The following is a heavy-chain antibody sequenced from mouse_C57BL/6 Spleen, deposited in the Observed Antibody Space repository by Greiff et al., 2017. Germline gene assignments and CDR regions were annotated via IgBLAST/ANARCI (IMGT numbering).Heavy chain of an antibody. D-gene: IGHD1-1*01. V-gene: IGHV1-18*01. Sequence: VQLQQSGPELVKPGASVKIPCKASGYTFTDYNMDWVKQSHGKSLEWIGDINPNNGGTIYNQKFKGKATLTVDKSSSTAYMELRSLTSEDTAVYYCARGRYYYGSSYRFAYWGQGTLVTVSA. CDR2: INPNNGGT. J-gene: IGHJ3*01. CDR3: ARGRYYYGSSYRFAY. CDR1: GYTFTDYN.